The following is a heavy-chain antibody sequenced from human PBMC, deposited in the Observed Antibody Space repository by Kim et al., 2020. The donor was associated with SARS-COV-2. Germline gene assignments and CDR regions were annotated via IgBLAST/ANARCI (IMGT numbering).Heavy chain of an antibody. CDR1: GGSISSYY. J-gene: IGHJ6*02. D-gene: IGHD3-10*01. V-gene: IGHV4-59*13. Sequence: SETLSLTCTVSGGSISSYYWSWIRQPPGKGLEWIGYIYYSGSTNYNPSLKSRVTISVDTSKNQFSLKLSSVTAADTAEYYCARFGELSYYYGMDVWGQGTTVTVSS. CDR3: ARFGELSYYYGMDV. CDR2: IYYSGST.